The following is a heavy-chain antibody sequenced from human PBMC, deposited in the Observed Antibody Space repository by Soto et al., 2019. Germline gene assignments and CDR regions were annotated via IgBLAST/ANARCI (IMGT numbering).Heavy chain of an antibody. CDR3: ARVGGSYYDSLTGPQGRWFDP. D-gene: IGHD3-9*01. V-gene: IGHV1-69*01. CDR1: GGTFSSYA. J-gene: IGHJ5*02. CDR2: IIPIFGTA. Sequence: QVQLVQSGAEVKKPGSSVKVSCKASGGTFSSYAISWVRQAPGQGLEWMGGIIPIFGTANYAQKFQGRVTITADESTSTAYMELSSLRSEDTAVYYCARVGGSYYDSLTGPQGRWFDPWGQGTLVTVSS.